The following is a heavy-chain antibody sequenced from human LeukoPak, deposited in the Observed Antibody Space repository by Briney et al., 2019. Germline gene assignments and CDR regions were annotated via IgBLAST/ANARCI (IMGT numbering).Heavy chain of an antibody. CDR1: GGSFSGYY. J-gene: IGHJ6*03. V-gene: IGHV4-34*01. D-gene: IGHD2-2*02. CDR3: ARTRPDIVVVPAAISQRGYYYYYYYMDV. CDR2: INHSGST. Sequence: SSETLSLTCAVYGGSFSGYYWSWIRQPPGKGLELIGEINHSGSTNYNPSLKSRVTISVDTSKNQFSLKLSSVTAADTAVYYCARTRPDIVVVPAAISQRGYYYYYYYMDVWGKGTTVTVSS.